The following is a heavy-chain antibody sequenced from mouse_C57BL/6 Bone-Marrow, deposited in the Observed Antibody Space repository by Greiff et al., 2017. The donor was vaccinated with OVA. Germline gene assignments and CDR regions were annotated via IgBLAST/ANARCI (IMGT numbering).Heavy chain of an antibody. J-gene: IGHJ2*01. V-gene: IGHV1-39*01. CDR2: INPNSGTT. CDR1: GYSFTDYN. CDR3: ARSYYGSSLDY. Sequence: LQESGPELVKPGASVKISCKASGYSFTDYNMNWVKQSNGKSLEWIGVINPNSGTTSSNQKFKGKATLTVDQSSSTAYMQLNRLTSEDSAVYYCARSYYGSSLDYWGQGTTLTVSS. D-gene: IGHD1-1*01.